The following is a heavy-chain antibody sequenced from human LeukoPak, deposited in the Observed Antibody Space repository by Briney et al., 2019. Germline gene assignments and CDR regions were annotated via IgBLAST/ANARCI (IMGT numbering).Heavy chain of an antibody. CDR1: GFTFSSYW. CDR3: ARVETRLWYYMDV. CDR2: IKQDGSEK. D-gene: IGHD3-16*01. V-gene: IGHV3-7*01. J-gene: IGHJ6*03. Sequence: PEGSLRVSCAASGFTFSSYWMTWVRQAPGKGLEWVANIKQDGSEKYYAGSVKGRFTISRDNAKNSLYLQMNSLRAEDTAVYYCARVETRLWYYMDVWGKGTTVTVSS.